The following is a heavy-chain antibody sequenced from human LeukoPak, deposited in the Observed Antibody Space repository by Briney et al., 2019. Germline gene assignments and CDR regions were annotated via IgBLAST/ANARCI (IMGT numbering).Heavy chain of an antibody. J-gene: IGHJ4*02. CDR2: IDQNGNEK. CDR3: ARANWGSADY. V-gene: IGHV3-7*01. Sequence: GGSLRLSCAASGFTFSNYWMSWVRQAPGKGLEWVANIDQNGNEKYYVDSVKGRFSISRDNVKNSFYLQMSGLRADDTAVYYCARANWGSADYWGQGTLVTVSS. D-gene: IGHD7-27*01. CDR1: GFTFSNYW.